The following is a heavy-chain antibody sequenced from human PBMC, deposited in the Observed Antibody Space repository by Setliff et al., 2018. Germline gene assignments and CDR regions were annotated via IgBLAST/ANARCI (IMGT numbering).Heavy chain of an antibody. Sequence: ASVKVSCKASGYTFRSYGINWVRQAPGQGLEWMGIINPSGNTNYPQWLQDRVTMTIDTSATTVYMELRSLRSDDTAVYYCVRSSAPQVVLAADFDFWGQGTPVTVSS. CDR3: VRSSAPQVVLAADFDF. CDR1: GYTFRSYG. J-gene: IGHJ4*02. D-gene: IGHD6-19*01. CDR2: INPSGNT. V-gene: IGHV1-18*01.